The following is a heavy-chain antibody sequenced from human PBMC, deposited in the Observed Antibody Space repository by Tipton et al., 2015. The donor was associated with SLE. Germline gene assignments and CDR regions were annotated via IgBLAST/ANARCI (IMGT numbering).Heavy chain of an antibody. J-gene: IGHJ4*02. Sequence: SLRLSCAGSGFTFSSYSMNWVRQAPGKGLERVSSICGSGGCPYYTDSVKGRFTISRDNSKNTVYLHMNSLRADDTAIYYCASASWNYGFFDYWGQGTLVTVSS. D-gene: IGHD1-7*01. CDR1: GFTFSSYS. V-gene: IGHV3-23*01. CDR3: ASASWNYGFFDY. CDR2: ICGSGGCP.